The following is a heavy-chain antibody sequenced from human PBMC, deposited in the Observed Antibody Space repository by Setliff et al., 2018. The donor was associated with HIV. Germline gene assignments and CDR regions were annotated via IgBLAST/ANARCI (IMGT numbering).Heavy chain of an antibody. Sequence: GSLRLSCAASGFTFSRYWMHWVRQAPGKGLVWVSRINSDGSSTYYADSVKGRFTMSRDNAKSTLYLQMNSLRAEDTAVYYCARDIPYSDYYYFYYHMDVWGQGTTVTVSS. V-gene: IGHV3-74*01. D-gene: IGHD3-16*01. CDR3: ARDIPYSDYYYFYYHMDV. J-gene: IGHJ6*02. CDR2: INSDGSST. CDR1: GFTFSRYW.